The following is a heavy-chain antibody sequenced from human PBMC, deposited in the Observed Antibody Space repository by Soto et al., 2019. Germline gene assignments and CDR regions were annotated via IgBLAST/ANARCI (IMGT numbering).Heavy chain of an antibody. CDR1: GFTFSNAW. CDR2: IKTKTDGSTT. J-gene: IGHJ4*02. D-gene: IGHD2-21*01. V-gene: IGHV3-15*01. Sequence: EVQVVESGGGLVKPGGSLRLSCAASGFTFSNAWLRWFRQAPGQGLEWVGLIKTKTDGSTTDYAAPVKGRFSVSRDDSRRTVDLQMNSLKTEDTAVYYCMHYCGDSYTTDSRGQGTLGTVS. CDR3: MHYCGDSYTTDS.